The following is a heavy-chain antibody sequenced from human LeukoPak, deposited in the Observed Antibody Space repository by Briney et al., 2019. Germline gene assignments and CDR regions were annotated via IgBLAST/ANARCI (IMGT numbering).Heavy chain of an antibody. V-gene: IGHV3-74*01. CDR2: INSDGSST. Sequence: GGSLRLSCAASGFTFSSYWMHWVRRAPGKGLVWDSRINSDGSSTSYADSVKGRFTISRDNAKNTLYLQMNSLRAEDTAVYYCARGPVGATPYYYYGMDVWGQGTTVTVSS. D-gene: IGHD1-26*01. J-gene: IGHJ6*02. CDR3: ARGPVGATPYYYYGMDV. CDR1: GFTFSSYW.